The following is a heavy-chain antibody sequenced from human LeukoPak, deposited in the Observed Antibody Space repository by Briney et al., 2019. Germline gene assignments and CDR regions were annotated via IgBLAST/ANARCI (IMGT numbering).Heavy chain of an antibody. CDR1: GFTFSSYA. D-gene: IGHD6-19*01. CDR2: IKQDGSEK. V-gene: IGHV3-7*01. Sequence: GGSLRLSCAASGFTFSSYAMSWVRQAPGKGLEWVANIKQDGSEKYYVDSVKGRFTISRDNAKNSLYLQMNSLRAEDTAVYYCARDAGYSSGWPEIDYWGQGTLVTVSS. J-gene: IGHJ4*02. CDR3: ARDAGYSSGWPEIDY.